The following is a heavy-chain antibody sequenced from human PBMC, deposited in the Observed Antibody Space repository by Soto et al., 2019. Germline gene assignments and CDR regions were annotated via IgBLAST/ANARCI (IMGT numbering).Heavy chain of an antibody. J-gene: IGHJ4*02. CDR1: GGTFSSYA. CDR3: ARELDYDSSGYRKYYFDY. V-gene: IGHV1-69*13. CDR2: IIPIFGTA. D-gene: IGHD3-22*01. Sequence: SVKVSFKASGGTFSSYAISWVRQAPGQGLEWMGGIIPIFGTANYAQKIQGRVTITADESTSTAYMELSSLRSEDTAVYYCARELDYDSSGYRKYYFDYWGQGTLVTVSS.